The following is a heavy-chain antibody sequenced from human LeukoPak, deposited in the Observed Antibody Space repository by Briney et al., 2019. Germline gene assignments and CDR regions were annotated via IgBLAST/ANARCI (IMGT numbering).Heavy chain of an antibody. CDR2: INHSGST. J-gene: IGHJ4*02. V-gene: IGHV4-34*01. Sequence: SETLSLTCAVYGGTFSGYYWVWIRQPPGKGLEWIGEINHSGSTNYNPSLKSRVTISVDTSKNQFSLKLSSVTAADTAVYYCARHRRGSGSLTNWGQGTLVTVSS. CDR3: ARHRRGSGSLTN. D-gene: IGHD3-10*01. CDR1: GGTFSGYY.